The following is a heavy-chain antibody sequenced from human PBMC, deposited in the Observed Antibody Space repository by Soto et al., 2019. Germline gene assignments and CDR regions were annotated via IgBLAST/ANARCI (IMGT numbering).Heavy chain of an antibody. J-gene: IGHJ5*02. CDR3: AHTKGSSGFLTS. CDR1: GFSLSAYGVR. D-gene: IGHD3-22*01. Sequence: SGPTLVNPTQTLTLTCSFSGFSLSAYGVRVIWFRQPPGETLEWLALIHWNDDKRYSPYLKSRLTITKDTSKNQVVLTLTNLDPLDTGTYFCAHTKGSSGFLTSWGQGILVTVSS. V-gene: IGHV2-5*01. CDR2: IHWNDDK.